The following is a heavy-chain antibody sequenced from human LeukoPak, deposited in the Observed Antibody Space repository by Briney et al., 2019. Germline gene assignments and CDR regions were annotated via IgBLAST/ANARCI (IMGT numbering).Heavy chain of an antibody. Sequence: SETLSLTCTVSGGSISSSSYYWGWIRLPPGKGLEWIGSIYYGGSTYYNPSLKSRVTISVDTSKNQFSLKLSSVTAADTAVYYCATGGGLTTAGYWGQGTLVTVSS. D-gene: IGHD4-11*01. CDR3: ATGGGLTTAGY. CDR2: IYYGGST. V-gene: IGHV4-39*01. J-gene: IGHJ4*02. CDR1: GGSISSSSYY.